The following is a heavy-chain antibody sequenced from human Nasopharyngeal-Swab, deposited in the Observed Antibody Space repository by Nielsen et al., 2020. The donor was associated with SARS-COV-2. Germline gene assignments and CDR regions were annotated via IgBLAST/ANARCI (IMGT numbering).Heavy chain of an antibody. V-gene: IGHV3-23*01. D-gene: IGHD3-10*01. CDR3: AKVNYGSGSYHWFDP. CDR1: GFTFSSYA. CDR2: ISGSGGST. Sequence: GGSLRLSCAASGFTFSSYAMSWVRQAPGKGLEWVSAISGSGGSTYYADSAKGRFTISRDNSKNTLYLQMNSLRAEDTAVYYCAKVNYGSGSYHWFDPWGQGTLVTVSS. J-gene: IGHJ5*02.